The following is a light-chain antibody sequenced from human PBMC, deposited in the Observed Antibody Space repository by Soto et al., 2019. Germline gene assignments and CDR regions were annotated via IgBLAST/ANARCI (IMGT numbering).Light chain of an antibody. CDR1: LSVSVY. V-gene: IGKV3-11*01. Sequence: IVFAQTPATLSLSGGGGDLGCCRTSLSVSVYLDWYQQKPGQAPRLIISDASNRATGIPARFSGSGSGTDFTLTICGLEPEDFAVYYGHRRQYWSSSAFGQGTRLEIK. CDR3: HRRQYWSSSA. CDR2: DAS. J-gene: IGKJ5*01.